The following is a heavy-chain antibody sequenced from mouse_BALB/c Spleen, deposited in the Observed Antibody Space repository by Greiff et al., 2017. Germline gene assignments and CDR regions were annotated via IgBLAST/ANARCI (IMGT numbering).Heavy chain of an antibody. D-gene: IGHD1-1*01. Sequence: EVQGVESGGGLVKPGGSLKLSCAASGFTFSSYAMSWVRQSPEKRLEWVAEISSGGSYTYYPDTVTGRFTISRDNAKNTLYLEMSSLRSEDTAMYYCARAYYGYFDYWGQGTTLTVSS. CDR2: ISSGGSYT. CDR1: GFTFSSYA. CDR3: ARAYYGYFDY. V-gene: IGHV5-9-4*01. J-gene: IGHJ2*01.